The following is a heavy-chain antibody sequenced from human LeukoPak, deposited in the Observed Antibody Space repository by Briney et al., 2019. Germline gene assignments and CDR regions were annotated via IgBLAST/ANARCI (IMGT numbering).Heavy chain of an antibody. CDR3: ARQRVIAATTEHGDAFDI. Sequence: SETLSLTCTVSGGSISSSSYYWGWIRQPPGKGLEWIGSIYYSGSTYYNPSLKSRVTISVDTSKNQFSLKLSSVTAADTAVYYCARQRVIAATTEHGDAFDIWGQGTMVTVSS. CDR1: GGSISSSSYY. D-gene: IGHD6-13*01. J-gene: IGHJ3*02. CDR2: IYYSGST. V-gene: IGHV4-39*01.